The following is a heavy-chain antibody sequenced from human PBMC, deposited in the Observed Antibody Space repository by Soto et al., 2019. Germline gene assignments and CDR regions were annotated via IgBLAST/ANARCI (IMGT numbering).Heavy chain of an antibody. CDR1: GYSISSGYY. J-gene: IGHJ3*02. V-gene: IGHV4-38-2*02. D-gene: IGHD3-22*01. Sequence: SETLSLTCAVSGYSISSGYYWGWIRQPPGKGLEWIGSIYHSGSTYYNPSLKSRVTISVDTSKNQFSLKLSSVTAADTAVYHCARDGRGYYYDSSGYYSTDAFDIWGQGTMVTVSS. CDR2: IYHSGST. CDR3: ARDGRGYYYDSSGYYSTDAFDI.